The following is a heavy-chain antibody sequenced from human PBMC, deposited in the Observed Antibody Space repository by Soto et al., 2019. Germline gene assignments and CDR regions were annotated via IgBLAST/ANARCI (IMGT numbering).Heavy chain of an antibody. V-gene: IGHV3-21*03. CDR3: SRSGYSDSWNGKDLDY. CDR2: ISSSSSYI. D-gene: IGHD6-13*01. Sequence: GGSLRLSCAASGFTFSSYSMNWVRQAPGKGLEWVSSISSSSSYIYYADSVKGRFTISRDSAKNSLYLQMNSLKTEDTAVYYCSRSGYSDSWNGKDLDYWGQGTLVTVSS. J-gene: IGHJ4*02. CDR1: GFTFSSYS.